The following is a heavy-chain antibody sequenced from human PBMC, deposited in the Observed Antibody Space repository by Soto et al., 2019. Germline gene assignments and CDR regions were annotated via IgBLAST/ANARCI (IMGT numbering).Heavy chain of an antibody. J-gene: IGHJ6*02. D-gene: IGHD5-12*01. V-gene: IGHV1-3*01. Sequence: AASVKVSCKASGYSFISYAIHWVRQAPGQRLEWMGWINAGNGDTKYSQNFQGRVTITRDTSASTAYMELSSLRSEDTAVFYCARGGIVSTHYYYYGMDVWGQGTTVTVSS. CDR2: INAGNGDT. CDR1: GYSFISYA. CDR3: ARGGIVSTHYYYYGMDV.